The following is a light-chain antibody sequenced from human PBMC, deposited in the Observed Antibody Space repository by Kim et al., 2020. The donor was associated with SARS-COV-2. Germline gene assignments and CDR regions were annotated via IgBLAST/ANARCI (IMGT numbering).Light chain of an antibody. V-gene: IGLV1-51*01. Sequence: GQKVTISFSGSTSNIGNNYVAWYQQLPGTAPKLLIYDNNKRPSGIPDRFSGSKSGTSATLGITGLQTGDEAYYYCGTWDSCLSAWVFGGGTKLTVL. CDR3: GTWDSCLSAWV. CDR2: DNN. CDR1: TSNIGNNY. J-gene: IGLJ3*02.